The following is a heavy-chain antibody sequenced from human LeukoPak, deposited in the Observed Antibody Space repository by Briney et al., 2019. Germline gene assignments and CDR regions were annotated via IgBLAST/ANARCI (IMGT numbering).Heavy chain of an antibody. Sequence: SETLSLTCTVSGDSISSYNWSWIRQPPGKGLEWIGYIYYSGSTNYNPSLKSRVTISVDTSKNQFSLKLSSVTAADTAVYYCARTTEGYCRGRSCYSYYYYMDVWGKGTTVTVSS. CDR1: GDSISSYN. J-gene: IGHJ6*03. D-gene: IGHD2-15*01. V-gene: IGHV4-59*01. CDR3: ARTTEGYCRGRSCYSYYYYMDV. CDR2: IYYSGST.